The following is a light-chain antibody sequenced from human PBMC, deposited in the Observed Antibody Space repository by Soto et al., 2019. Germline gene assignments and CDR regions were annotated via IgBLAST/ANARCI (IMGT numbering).Light chain of an antibody. Sequence: DILMTQSPSSLSASIGDRFTISCRTSQTVSTYLNWYQHKPGRGPTLLIYAASSLQSGVPSRFSGSGSGTEFTLTISSLQPDDFATYYCQQYGSYSSWTFGQGTKVDIK. V-gene: IGKV1-39*01. CDR1: QTVSTY. CDR3: QQYGSYSSWT. J-gene: IGKJ1*01. CDR2: AAS.